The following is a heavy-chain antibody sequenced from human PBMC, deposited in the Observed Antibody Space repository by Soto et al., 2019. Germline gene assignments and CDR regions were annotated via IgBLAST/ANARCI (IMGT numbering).Heavy chain of an antibody. CDR2: ISSSGTTI. Sequence: GSLRLSCAASGFTFSDYYMSWIRQAPGKGLEWVSYISSSGTTIYYADSVKGRFTISRDNAKNSLYLQMNSLRAEDTAVYYCARDRITKYTPDLDYWGQGTLVTVSS. V-gene: IGHV3-11*01. J-gene: IGHJ4*02. CDR3: ARDRITKYTPDLDY. CDR1: GFTFSDYY. D-gene: IGHD3-10*01.